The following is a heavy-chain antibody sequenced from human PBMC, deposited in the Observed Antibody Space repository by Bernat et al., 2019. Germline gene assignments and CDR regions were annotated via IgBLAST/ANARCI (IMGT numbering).Heavy chain of an antibody. CDR3: AKDRVYCSGGSCPLEWYFDL. D-gene: IGHD2-15*01. V-gene: IGHV3-23*01. Sequence: EVQLLESGGGLVQPGGSLRLSCAASGFTFSSYAMSWVRQAPGKGLEWVSAISGSGGSTYYADSVKGRFTISRDNAKNALYRQMNSVRAEDTAVYYCAKDRVYCSGGSCPLEWYFDLWGRGTLVTVSS. CDR1: GFTFSSYA. CDR2: ISGSGGST. J-gene: IGHJ2*01.